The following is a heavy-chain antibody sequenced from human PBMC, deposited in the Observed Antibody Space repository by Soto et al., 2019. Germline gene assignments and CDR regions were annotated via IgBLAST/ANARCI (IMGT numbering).Heavy chain of an antibody. V-gene: IGHV3-30-3*01. CDR2: ISYDGSNK. CDR3: AREVAARPSYYYYGMDV. CDR1: GFTFSSYA. D-gene: IGHD6-6*01. Sequence: LRLSCAASGFTFSSYAMHWVRQAPGKGLEWVAVISYDGSNKYYADSVKGRFTISRDNSKNTLYLQMNSLRAEDTAVYYCAREVAARPSYYYYGMDVWGQATTVTVSS. J-gene: IGHJ6*02.